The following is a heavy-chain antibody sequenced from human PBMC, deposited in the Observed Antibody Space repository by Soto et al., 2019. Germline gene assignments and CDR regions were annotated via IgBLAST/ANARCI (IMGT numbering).Heavy chain of an antibody. CDR1: GYTFSNYG. J-gene: IGHJ5*02. Sequence: QVQLVQSGGEVKRPGASVKVSCKTSGYTFSNYGITWVRQAPGQPLEWLGWISLYSDGTNYAQKFQGRVSMTTDTSTPTAYMELRSLRSDDTAVYYCARVVPGAEAWFGTWGQGTLVNVSS. CDR3: ARVVPGAEAWFGT. CDR2: ISLYSDGT. V-gene: IGHV1-18*01. D-gene: IGHD2-2*01.